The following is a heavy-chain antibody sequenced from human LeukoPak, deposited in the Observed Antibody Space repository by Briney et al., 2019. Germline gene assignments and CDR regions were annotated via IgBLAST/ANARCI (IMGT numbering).Heavy chain of an antibody. CDR2: INHSGST. V-gene: IGHV4-34*01. J-gene: IGHJ3*02. CDR3: ARAVRAYYDSSGALGYAFDI. CDR1: GGSFSGYY. D-gene: IGHD3-22*01. Sequence: SEALSLTCAVYGGSFSGYYWSWIRQPPGKGLEWIGEINHSGSTNYNPSLKSRVTMSVDTSKNQFSLKLSSVTAADTAVYYCARAVRAYYDSSGALGYAFDIWGQGTMVTVSS.